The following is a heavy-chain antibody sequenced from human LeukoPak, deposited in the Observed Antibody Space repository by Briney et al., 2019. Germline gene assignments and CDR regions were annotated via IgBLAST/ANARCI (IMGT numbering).Heavy chain of an antibody. J-gene: IGHJ4*02. Sequence: QSGGSLRLSCVASGFTFSSYWMAWVRQAPGKGLEWVANIKQDESEKNYVDSVKGRFTISRDNAKNSLFLQMNSLRVEDTAVYYCARDVAGSLDYWGQGTLVTVSS. CDR3: ARDVAGSLDY. V-gene: IGHV3-7*01. CDR1: GFTFSSYW. D-gene: IGHD1-26*01. CDR2: IKQDESEK.